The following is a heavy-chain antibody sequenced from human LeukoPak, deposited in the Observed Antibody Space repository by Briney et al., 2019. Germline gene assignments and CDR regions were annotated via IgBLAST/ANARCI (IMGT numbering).Heavy chain of an antibody. V-gene: IGHV3-53*01. CDR1: GFTVSSNY. D-gene: IGHD6-6*01. CDR3: ARCRSVVAAPMDV. J-gene: IGHJ6*04. CDR2: IYSGGST. Sequence: PTGGSLRLSCAASGFTVSSNYMSWVRQAPGKGLEWVSVIYSGGSTYYADSVKGRFTISRDNSKNTLYLQMNSLRAEDTAVYYCARCRSVVAAPMDVWGKGITVTVSS.